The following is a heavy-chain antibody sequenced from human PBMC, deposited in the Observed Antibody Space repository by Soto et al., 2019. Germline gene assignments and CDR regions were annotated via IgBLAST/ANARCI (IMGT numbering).Heavy chain of an antibody. V-gene: IGHV2-5*01. D-gene: IGHD2-2*01. J-gene: IGHJ4*02. Sequence: QITLKESGPTLVKPAQTLTLTCTFSGFSLSNPGVGMGWVRQPPGKALQWLAVIYWNDDRRYSPSLKTRLTITKDTSKNQVVLTMTDMDPVDTATYYCAHGGPAASLDFWGQGTLVTVSS. CDR2: IYWNDDR. CDR1: GFSLSNPGVG. CDR3: AHGGPAASLDF.